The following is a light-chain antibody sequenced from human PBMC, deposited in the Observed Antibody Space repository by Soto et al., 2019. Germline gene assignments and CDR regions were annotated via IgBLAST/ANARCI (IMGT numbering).Light chain of an antibody. CDR3: CSYAGTYTWV. Sequence: QSALTQPRSLSGSPGQSVTISCTGTSSDVGGFDYVSWYQQQAGRVPKLMIYDVSKRPSGVPRRFSASKFGNTASLTISGLQAEDEADYYCCSYAGTYTWVFGGGTKVTVL. V-gene: IGLV2-11*01. J-gene: IGLJ3*02. CDR1: SSDVGGFDY. CDR2: DVS.